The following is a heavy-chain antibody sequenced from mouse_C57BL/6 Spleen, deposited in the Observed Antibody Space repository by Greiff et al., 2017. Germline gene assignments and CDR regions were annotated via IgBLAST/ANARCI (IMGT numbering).Heavy chain of an antibody. Sequence: EVKLEESGGGLVKPGGSLKLSCAASGFTFSDYGMHWVRQAPEKGLEWVAYISSGSSTIYYADTVKGRFTISRDNAKTPLFLQMTSLRSEDTAMYYCASDYGSSFLLCYWGQSTTLTVSS. V-gene: IGHV5-17*01. D-gene: IGHD1-1*01. CDR3: ASDYGSSFLLCY. CDR2: ISSGSSTI. J-gene: IGHJ2*01. CDR1: GFTFSDYG.